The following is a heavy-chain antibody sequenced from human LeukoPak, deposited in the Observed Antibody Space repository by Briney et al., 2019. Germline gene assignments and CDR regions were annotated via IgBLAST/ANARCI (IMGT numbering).Heavy chain of an antibody. CDR2: IYHTGRT. CDR1: GGSISSSNW. CDR3: ARGNDYGDYDAFDI. Sequence: PSGTLSLTCAVSGGSISSSNWWSWVRQPPGKGLEWIGEIYHTGRTNYNPSLKSRVTILEDKSKNQFSLKLSSVTAADTAVYYCARGNDYGDYDAFDIWGQGTMVTVSS. V-gene: IGHV4-4*02. D-gene: IGHD4-17*01. J-gene: IGHJ3*02.